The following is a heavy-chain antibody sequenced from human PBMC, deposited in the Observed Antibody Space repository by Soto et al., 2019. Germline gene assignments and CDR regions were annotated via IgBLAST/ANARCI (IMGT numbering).Heavy chain of an antibody. Sequence: QVQLVQSGAEVKKPGASVKVSCRASGYTFASYAMHWVRQAPGQRLEWMGWINAGSGHTKYSQKFQGRVTITRDTSAITAYMELSSLRSEDTAVYYCARGSQPAAIEDYFYYDMDVWGQGTTVTVSS. CDR2: INAGSGHT. CDR3: ARGSQPAAIEDYFYYDMDV. J-gene: IGHJ6*02. CDR1: GYTFASYA. D-gene: IGHD2-2*01. V-gene: IGHV1-3*01.